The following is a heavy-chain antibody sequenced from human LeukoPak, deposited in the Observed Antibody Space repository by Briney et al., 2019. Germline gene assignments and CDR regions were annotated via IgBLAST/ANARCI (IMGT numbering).Heavy chain of an antibody. CDR2: ISSSSSYI. Sequence: GGSLRLSCAASGFTFSSYSMNWVRQAPGKGLEWVSSISSSSSYIYYADSVKGRFTISRDNAKNSLYLQMNSLTAADTAVYYCAKDRSIGTYYTFDHWGQGTLVTVSS. CDR3: AKDRSIGTYYTFDH. V-gene: IGHV3-21*04. J-gene: IGHJ4*02. CDR1: GFTFSSYS. D-gene: IGHD1-26*01.